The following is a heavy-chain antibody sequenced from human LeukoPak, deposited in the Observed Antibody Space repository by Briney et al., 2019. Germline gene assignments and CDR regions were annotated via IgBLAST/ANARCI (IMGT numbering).Heavy chain of an antibody. V-gene: IGHV4-38-2*02. CDR2: IYRSGST. J-gene: IGHJ4*02. Sequence: PSETLSLTCTVSGYSISSGYYWGWIRQPPGKGLEWIGNIYRSGSTYYNPSLKSRVTISVDTSKNQFSLKLSSVTAADTAVYYCARVAYYDSSGYYYSFDYWGQGTLVTVSS. CDR3: ARVAYYDSSGYYYSFDY. CDR1: GYSISSGYY. D-gene: IGHD3-22*01.